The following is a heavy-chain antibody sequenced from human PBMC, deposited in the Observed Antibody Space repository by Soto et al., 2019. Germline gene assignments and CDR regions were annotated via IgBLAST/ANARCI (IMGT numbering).Heavy chain of an antibody. D-gene: IGHD6-13*01. CDR1: GGTFSSYA. CDR2: IIPIFGTA. CDR3: ARVHVDRAAAGIYVY. J-gene: IGHJ4*02. V-gene: IGHV1-69*01. Sequence: QVQLVQSGAEVKKPGSSVKVSCKASGGTFSSYAISWVRQAPGQGLEWMGGIIPIFGTANYAQKYQGRVTITADESTSTAYMELSSLRSEATAVYYCARVHVDRAAAGIYVYWGQGTLVTVSS.